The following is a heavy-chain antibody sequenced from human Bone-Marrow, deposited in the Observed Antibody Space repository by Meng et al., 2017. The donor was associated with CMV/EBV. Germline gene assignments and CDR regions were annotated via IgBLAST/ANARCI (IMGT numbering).Heavy chain of an antibody. D-gene: IGHD2-2*01. CDR1: GFTFSSYA. J-gene: IGHJ6*02. CDR2: ISYDGSNK. Sequence: GGSLRLSCAASGFTFSSYAMHWVRQAPGKGLEWVAVISYDGSNKYYADSVKGRFTISRDNSKNTLYLQMNSLRAEDTAVYYCARAYFRLVVPAYYGMDVWGQGTTVTGSS. CDR3: ARAYFRLVVPAYYGMDV. V-gene: IGHV3-30-3*01.